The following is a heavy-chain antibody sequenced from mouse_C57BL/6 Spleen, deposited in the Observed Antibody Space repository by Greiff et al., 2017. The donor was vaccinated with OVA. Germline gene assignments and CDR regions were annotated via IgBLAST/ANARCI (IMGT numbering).Heavy chain of an antibody. Sequence: QVQLQQPGAELVRPGSSVKLSCTASGYTFTSYWMDWVKQRPGKGLEWLGNIYPSDSDTHYNQKFKDKATLTVDKSSSTAYMQRSSLTAEDSAVDCSARELGLCDYWGQGTTLTVSA. CDR3: ARELGLCDY. CDR1: GYTFTSYW. CDR2: IYPSDSDT. J-gene: IGHJ2*01. V-gene: IGHV1-61*01. D-gene: IGHD4-1*01.